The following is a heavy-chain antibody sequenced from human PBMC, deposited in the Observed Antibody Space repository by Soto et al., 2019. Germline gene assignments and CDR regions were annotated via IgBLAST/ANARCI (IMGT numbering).Heavy chain of an antibody. CDR2: INPDGSEK. CDR1: ESMFRNYW. V-gene: IGHV3-7*05. Sequence: EVQLVESGGGLVQPGGSLRLSCAATESMFRNYWMSWVRQAPGKGLEWVARINPDGSEKSHVDSVKGRFTISRDNAKNTLYLQMNSLRAEDTAVYYSAREAFWGQGTLVTVSS. CDR3: AREAF. J-gene: IGHJ4*02.